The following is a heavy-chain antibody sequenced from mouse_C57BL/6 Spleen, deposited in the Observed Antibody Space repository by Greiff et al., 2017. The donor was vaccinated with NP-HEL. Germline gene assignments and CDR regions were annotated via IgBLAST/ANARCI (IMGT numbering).Heavy chain of an antibody. J-gene: IGHJ3*01. CDR3: ARDSSFAD. V-gene: IGHV1-26*01. CDR2: INPNNGGT. Sequence: VQLQQSGPELVKPGASVKISCKASGYTFTDYYMNWVKQSHGKSLEWIGDINPNNGGTSYNLKFKGKATLTVDKSSSTAYMELRSLTSEDSAVYYCARDSSFADWGQGTLVTVSA. CDR1: GYTFTDYY. D-gene: IGHD3-2*01.